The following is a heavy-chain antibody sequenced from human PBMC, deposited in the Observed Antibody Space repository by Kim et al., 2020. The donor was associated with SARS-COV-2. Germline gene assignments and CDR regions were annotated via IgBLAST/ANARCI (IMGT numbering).Heavy chain of an antibody. CDR1: GYAFNSYA. D-gene: IGHD6-19*01. CDR2: ISVYNGNT. Sequence: ASVKVSCKASGYAFNSYAISWVRQAPGQWLEWVGWISVYNGNTKYAQKFQGRVTMTTDTSTGIAYMELRSLRPDDTAMYYCARLGMAVAGDYSYYYGMDVWGQGTTVTVSS. J-gene: IGHJ6*02. CDR3: ARLGMAVAGDYSYYYGMDV. V-gene: IGHV1-18*01.